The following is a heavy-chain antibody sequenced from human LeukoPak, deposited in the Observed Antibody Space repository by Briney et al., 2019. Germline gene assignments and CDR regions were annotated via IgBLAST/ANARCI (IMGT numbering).Heavy chain of an antibody. D-gene: IGHD3-22*01. CDR3: APSSGYYTGAFDI. J-gene: IGHJ3*02. V-gene: IGHV3-30*02. CDR1: GFTFSSYG. CDR2: IRYDGSNK. Sequence: GGSLRLSCAASGFTFSSYGMHWVRQAPGKGLEWVAFIRYDGSNKYYADSVKGRFTISRDNSKNTLYLQMNSLRAEDTAVYYCAPSSGYYTGAFDIWGQGTMVTVSS.